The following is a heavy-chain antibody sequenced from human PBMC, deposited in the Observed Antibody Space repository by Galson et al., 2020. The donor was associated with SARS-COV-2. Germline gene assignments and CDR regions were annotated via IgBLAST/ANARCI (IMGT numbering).Heavy chain of an antibody. Sequence: HGESLKISCQGSGYSFTSYWIGWVRQMPGKGLEWMGIIYPGDSDTRYSPSFQGQVTISADKSISTAYLQWSSLKASDTAMYYFAREGIAAADPWGYYYYYMDVWGKGTTVTVSS. D-gene: IGHD6-13*01. V-gene: IGHV5-51*01. CDR1: GYSFTSYW. CDR3: AREGIAAADPWGYYYYYMDV. J-gene: IGHJ6*03. CDR2: IYPGDSDT.